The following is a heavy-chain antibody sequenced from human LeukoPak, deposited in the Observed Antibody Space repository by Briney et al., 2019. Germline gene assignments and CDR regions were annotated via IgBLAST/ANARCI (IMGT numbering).Heavy chain of an antibody. V-gene: IGHV3-30*02. D-gene: IGHD3-22*01. CDR2: IRYDGSNK. CDR1: GFTFSSYG. J-gene: IGHJ4*02. CDR3: ARGGGAYREWLLPLDY. Sequence: GGSLRLSCAASGFTFSSYGMHWVRQAPGKGLEWVAFIRYDGSNKYYADSVKGRFTISRDNSKNTLYLQMNSLRAEDTAVYYCARGGGAYREWLLPLDYWGQGTLVTVSS.